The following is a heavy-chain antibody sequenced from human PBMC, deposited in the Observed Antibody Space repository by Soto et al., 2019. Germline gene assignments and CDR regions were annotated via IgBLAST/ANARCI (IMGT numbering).Heavy chain of an antibody. CDR3: ARVRWTVAGPGHFDY. J-gene: IGHJ4*02. Sequence: QVQLQESGPGLVKPSETLSLTCTVSGGSISSYYWSWIRQPPGKGLEWIGYIYYSWSTNYTPSLKSRVTISVDTSKNQFSLKLSSVTAADTAVYYCARVRWTVAGPGHFDYWGKGTLVTVSS. CDR1: GGSISSYY. V-gene: IGHV4-59*01. D-gene: IGHD6-19*01. CDR2: IYYSWST.